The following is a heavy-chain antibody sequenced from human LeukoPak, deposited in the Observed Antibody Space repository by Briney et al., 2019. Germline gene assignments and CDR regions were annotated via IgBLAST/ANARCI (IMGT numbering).Heavy chain of an antibody. D-gene: IGHD6-19*01. CDR2: INSDGSSP. J-gene: IGHJ6*02. CDR1: GFTFSTYW. CDR3: ASWGSSGWYPMDV. Sequence: GGSLRLSCAASGFTFSTYWMHWGRQAPGKGLVWVSCINSDGSSPSYADSVKGRFTISRDNAKNTVYLQMNSLRAEDTAVYYCASWGSSGWYPMDVWGQGTTVTVSS. V-gene: IGHV3-74*01.